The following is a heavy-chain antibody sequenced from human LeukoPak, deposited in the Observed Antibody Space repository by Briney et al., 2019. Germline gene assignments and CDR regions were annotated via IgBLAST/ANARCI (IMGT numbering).Heavy chain of an antibody. CDR2: IIPIFGTA. Sequence: GGSVKVSCTASGYTFTSYDMNWVRQATGQGLEWMGGIIPIFGTANYAQTFKGRVTITADKSTSTAYIELSSLGSEDTAGFCCASAVGYSYGVRNWFDPWGQGTLVTVSS. CDR3: ASAVGYSYGVRNWFDP. J-gene: IGHJ5*02. D-gene: IGHD5-18*01. CDR1: GYTFTSYD. V-gene: IGHV1-69*06.